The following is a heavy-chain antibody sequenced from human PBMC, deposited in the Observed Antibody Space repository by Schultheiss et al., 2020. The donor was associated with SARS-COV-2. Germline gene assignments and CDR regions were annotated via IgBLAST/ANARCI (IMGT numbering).Heavy chain of an antibody. CDR1: GGSITSHY. Sequence: SQTLSLTCTVSGGSITSHYWSWIRQPPGKGLEWIGYIYSSGVTKYNPSLKSRVTISVDTSKNQFSLKLSSVTAADTAVYYCARDKYGSGSYYKRYYYYGMDVWGQGTTVTVSS. J-gene: IGHJ6*02. V-gene: IGHV4-59*11. D-gene: IGHD3-10*01. CDR2: IYSSGVT. CDR3: ARDKYGSGSYYKRYYYYGMDV.